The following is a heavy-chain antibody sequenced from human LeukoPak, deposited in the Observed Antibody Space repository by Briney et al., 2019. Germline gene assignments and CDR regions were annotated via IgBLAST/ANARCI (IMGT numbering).Heavy chain of an antibody. Sequence: GGSQSLSCAPSGFTFSSYAVSWARQAPGEGLEWVSAISGSGGSTYYADSVKGRFTISRDNSKNTLYLQMNSLRAEDTAVYYCAKDRRGSFWFDPWGQGTLVTVSS. V-gene: IGHV3-23*01. CDR1: GFTFSSYA. CDR2: ISGSGGST. J-gene: IGHJ5*02. CDR3: AKDRRGSFWFDP.